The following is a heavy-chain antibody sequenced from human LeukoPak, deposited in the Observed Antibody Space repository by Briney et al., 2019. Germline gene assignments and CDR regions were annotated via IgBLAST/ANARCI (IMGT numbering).Heavy chain of an antibody. CDR2: ISYDGSNK. V-gene: IGHV3-30*03. Sequence: PGGSLRLSCAASGFTFSSYGMHWVRQAPGKGLEWVAVISYDGSNKYYADSVKGRFTISRDNSKNTLYLQMNSLRAEDTAVYYCVYRHLWFGELRFDYWGQGTLVTVSS. J-gene: IGHJ4*02. D-gene: IGHD3-10*01. CDR3: VYRHLWFGELRFDY. CDR1: GFTFSSYG.